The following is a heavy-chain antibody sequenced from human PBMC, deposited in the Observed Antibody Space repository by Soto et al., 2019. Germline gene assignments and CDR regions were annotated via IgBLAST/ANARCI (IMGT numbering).Heavy chain of an antibody. CDR3: ARLGGSVDD. D-gene: IGHD1-26*01. V-gene: IGHV4-30-4*01. J-gene: IGHJ4*02. CDR2: VRYSGST. CDR1: GASISSGDFV. Sequence: QVQLRESGPGLVKPSQTLSLTCTVSGASISSGDFVWSWIRQPPGKGLEWTGYVRYSGSTYYTPSLKSRVTISVVTSKNQFSLTLSSVTAADTAVYYCARLGGSVDDWGQGTLVTVS.